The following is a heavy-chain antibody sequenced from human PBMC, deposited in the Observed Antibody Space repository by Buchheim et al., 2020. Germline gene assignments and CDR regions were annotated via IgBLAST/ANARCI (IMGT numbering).Heavy chain of an antibody. Sequence: EVQLLESGGGLVQPGGSLRLSCAASGFTFSSYAMSWVRQAPGGGLGWVSGIRGSGGRTYYADSVKGRFTISRENSKNTLDLQMNSLRAEDTAVYYCAKADVLLWFGAAFDVWGQGT. CDR3: AKADVLLWFGAAFDV. CDR2: IRGSGGRT. D-gene: IGHD3-10*01. V-gene: IGHV3-23*01. J-gene: IGHJ3*01. CDR1: GFTFSSYA.